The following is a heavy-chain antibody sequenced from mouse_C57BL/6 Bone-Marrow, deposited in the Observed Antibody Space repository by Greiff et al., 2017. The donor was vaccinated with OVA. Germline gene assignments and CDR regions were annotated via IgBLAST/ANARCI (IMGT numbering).Heavy chain of an antibody. J-gene: IGHJ4*01. V-gene: IGHV1-53*01. CDR2: INPSNGGT. D-gene: IGHD2-3*01. CDR3: ARGTYDGYPYYAMDY. CDR1: GYTFTSYW. Sequence: VQLQQPGTELVKPGASVKLSCKASGYTFTSYWMHWVKQRPGQGLEWIGNINPSNGGTNYNEKFKSKATLTVDKSSSTAYMQLSSLTSEDSAVYDCARGTYDGYPYYAMDYWGQGTSVTVSS.